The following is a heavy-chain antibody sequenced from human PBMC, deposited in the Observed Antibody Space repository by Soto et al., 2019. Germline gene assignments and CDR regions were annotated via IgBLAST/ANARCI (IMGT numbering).Heavy chain of an antibody. D-gene: IGHD3-10*01. CDR3: ARDGAYGATPLIDY. CDR2: INPNTGGT. CDR1: GYTFTGYY. V-gene: IGHV1-2*04. Sequence: ASVKVSCKASGYTFTGYYIHWVRQAPGQGLEWMGWINPNTGGTNYAQKFQDWVTMTRDTSITTAYMELRKLKSDDTAVYFCARDGAYGATPLIDYWGQGTLVTAPQ. J-gene: IGHJ4*02.